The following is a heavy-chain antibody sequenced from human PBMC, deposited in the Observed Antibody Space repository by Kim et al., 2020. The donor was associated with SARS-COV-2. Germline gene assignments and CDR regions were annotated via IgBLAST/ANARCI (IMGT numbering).Heavy chain of an antibody. CDR1: GFTFSSYA. Sequence: GGSLRLSCAASGFTFSSYAMSWVRQAPGKGLEWVSAISGSGGSTYYADSVKGRFTISRDNSKNTLYLQMNSLRAEDTAVYYCAKVWRADCSSTSCYTHYYYGMDVWGQGTTVTVSS. V-gene: IGHV3-23*01. D-gene: IGHD2-2*02. J-gene: IGHJ6*02. CDR2: ISGSGGST. CDR3: AKVWRADCSSTSCYTHYYYGMDV.